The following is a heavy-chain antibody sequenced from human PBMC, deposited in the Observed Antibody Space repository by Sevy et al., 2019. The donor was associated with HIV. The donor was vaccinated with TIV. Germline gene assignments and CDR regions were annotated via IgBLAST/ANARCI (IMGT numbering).Heavy chain of an antibody. V-gene: IGHV3-33*01. J-gene: IGHJ4*02. CDR3: ARERDENSSGWSVPFDK. CDR2: IWYDGSKK. Sequence: GGSLRLSCTTSGFSFSTYGMHWVRQAPGKGLEWVAGIWYDGSKKQYADSVKGRFIISRDNSKNTMYLQMKSLRVEDTALFYCARERDENSSGWSVPFDKWGQGTLVTVSS. CDR1: GFSFSTYG. D-gene: IGHD6-19*01.